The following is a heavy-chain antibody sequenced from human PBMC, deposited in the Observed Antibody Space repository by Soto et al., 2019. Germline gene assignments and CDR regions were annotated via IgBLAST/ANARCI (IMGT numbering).Heavy chain of an antibody. CDR2: IDPSDSYT. CDR1: GYSFTSYW. Sequence: LGESLKISCKGSGYSFTSYWISWVRQMPGKGLEWMGRIDPSDSYTNYSPSFQGHVTISADKSISTAYLQWSSLKASDTAMYYCATTTVTYYYYGMDVWGQGTTVTVS. CDR3: ATTTVTYYYYGMDV. V-gene: IGHV5-10-1*01. D-gene: IGHD4-17*01. J-gene: IGHJ6*02.